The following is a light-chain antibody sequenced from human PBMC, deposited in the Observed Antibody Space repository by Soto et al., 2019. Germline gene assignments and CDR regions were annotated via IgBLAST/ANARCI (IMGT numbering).Light chain of an antibody. Sequence: QAVVTQPPSVSGAPGQRVTISCTGSSSNIGAGYDVHWYQQLPGTAPKLLIYGNSNRPSGVPDRFSGSKSGTSASLAITGLQAEDEADYYCQSYDSSLSGYVFGTVTNVTVL. CDR3: QSYDSSLSGYV. J-gene: IGLJ1*01. CDR1: SSNIGAGYD. V-gene: IGLV1-40*01. CDR2: GNS.